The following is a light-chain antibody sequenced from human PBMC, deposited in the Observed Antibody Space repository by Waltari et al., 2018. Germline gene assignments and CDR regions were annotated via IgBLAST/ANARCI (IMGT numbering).Light chain of an antibody. CDR1: QSFVFRSNGKSY. Sequence: DIVMTQSPDFLPVSLGESATRQCEPSQSFVFRSNGKSYLAWYQQKPGQSPTLLFSWASTRESWVPDRFLASGSGTDFTLTISSLQTEDVAVYFCLQYYTNPYTFGQGTKLEI. V-gene: IGKV4-1*01. CDR3: LQYYTNPYT. CDR2: WAS. J-gene: IGKJ2*01.